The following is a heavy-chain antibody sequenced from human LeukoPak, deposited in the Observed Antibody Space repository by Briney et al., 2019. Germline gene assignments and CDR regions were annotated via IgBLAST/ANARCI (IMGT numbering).Heavy chain of an antibody. CDR2: IHYNGNT. CDR1: GGSISPFY. D-gene: IGHD5-18*01. J-gene: IGHJ5*02. CDR3: ARGAMGGANWFDP. Sequence: SETLSLTCTVSGGSISPFYWNWIRQPPGKGLEWIGYIHYNGNTYYNPSLKSRVTISVDTSKNHFSLKLSSVTAADTAVFYCARGAMGGANWFDPWGQGTLVTVSS. V-gene: IGHV4-59*06.